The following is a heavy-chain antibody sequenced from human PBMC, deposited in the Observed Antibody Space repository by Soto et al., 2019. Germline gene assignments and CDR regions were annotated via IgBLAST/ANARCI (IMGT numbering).Heavy chain of an antibody. CDR1: GGTFSSYA. J-gene: IGHJ6*02. Sequence: QVQLVQSGAEVKKPGSSVKVSCKASGGTFSSYAISWVRQAPGQGLEWMGGIIPIFGTANYAQKFQGRVTITADKSTSTAYMELSSLRSEDMAVYYCARGGRYFDWLLGYYGMDVWGQGTTVTVSS. D-gene: IGHD3-9*01. CDR3: ARGGRYFDWLLGYYGMDV. CDR2: IIPIFGTA. V-gene: IGHV1-69*06.